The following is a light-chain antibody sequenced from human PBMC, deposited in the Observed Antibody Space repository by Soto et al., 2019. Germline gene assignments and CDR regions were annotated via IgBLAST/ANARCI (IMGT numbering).Light chain of an antibody. J-gene: IGKJ2*01. V-gene: IGKV3-15*01. CDR3: QQYNNWPYT. Sequence: EIVMTQSQATLSVSPGERAALSCRASQSVSSNFAWYQQKPGQAPKLLIYDASTRATRIPARFSGSGSGTEFTLTISSLQSEDFAVYYCQQYNNWPYTFGQGTKLEIK. CDR2: DAS. CDR1: QSVSSN.